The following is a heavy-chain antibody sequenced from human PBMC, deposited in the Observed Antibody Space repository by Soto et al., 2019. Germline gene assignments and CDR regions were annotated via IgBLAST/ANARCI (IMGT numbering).Heavy chain of an antibody. J-gene: IGHJ4*02. CDR1: GFTFSSYS. V-gene: IGHV3-21*01. CDR3: ARAIAAAGTGL. D-gene: IGHD6-13*01. Sequence: GGSLRLSCAASGFTFSSYSMSWVRQAPGKGLEWVSSISSSSSYIYYADSVKGRFTISRDNAKNSLYLQMNSLRAEDTAVYYCARAIAAAGTGLWGQGTLVTVSS. CDR2: ISSSSSYI.